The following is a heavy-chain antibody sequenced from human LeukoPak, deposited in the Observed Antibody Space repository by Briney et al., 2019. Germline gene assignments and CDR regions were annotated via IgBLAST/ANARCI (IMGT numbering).Heavy chain of an antibody. CDR1: GYTLTELS. J-gene: IGHJ4*02. CDR2: FDPEDGET. CDR3: ATVQLPSYYDILTGRYYFDY. Sequence: ASVKVSXKVSGYTLTELSMHWVRQAPGKGLEWMGGFDPEDGETIYAQKFQGRVTMTEDTSTDTAYMELSSLRSEDTAVYYCATVQLPSYYDILTGRYYFDYWGQGTLVTVSS. V-gene: IGHV1-24*01. D-gene: IGHD3-9*01.